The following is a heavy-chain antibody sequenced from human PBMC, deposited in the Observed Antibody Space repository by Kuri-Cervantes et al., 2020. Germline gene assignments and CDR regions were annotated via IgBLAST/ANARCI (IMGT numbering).Heavy chain of an antibody. D-gene: IGHD6-25*01. CDR1: GASLSGYY. V-gene: IGHV4-59*01. CDR2: IYYSGST. CDR3: ARDSSGYYYFDF. Sequence: ESLKISCAVYGASLSGYYWSWIRQPPGKGLEWIGYIYYSGSTNYNPSLKSRVTTSVDMSKNQFSLKLSSVTAADTAVYYCARDSSGYYYFDFWGQGTRVTVSS. J-gene: IGHJ4*02.